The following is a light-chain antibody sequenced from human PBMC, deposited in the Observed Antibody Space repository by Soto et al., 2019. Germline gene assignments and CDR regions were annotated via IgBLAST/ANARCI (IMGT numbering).Light chain of an antibody. CDR1: QSVNSKY. V-gene: IGKV3-20*01. CDR3: HHYGSS. J-gene: IGKJ4*01. CDR2: GAS. Sequence: EIVLTQSPGTLSLSPGERASLSCRASQSVNSKYLAWYQQKPGQAPRLVIYGASNRATGLPDRFSGSGSGTYFTLTISRLEPEDFSFYYCHHYGSSFGGGTRVEFK.